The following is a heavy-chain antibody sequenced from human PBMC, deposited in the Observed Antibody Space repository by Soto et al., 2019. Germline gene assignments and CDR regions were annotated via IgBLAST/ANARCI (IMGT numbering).Heavy chain of an antibody. D-gene: IGHD3-10*01. Sequence: QVQLVESGGGVVQPGRSLRLSCAASGFTFSSYGMHWVRQAPGKGLEWVAGIWYDGSNKYYADSVKGRFTIPRDNSKNTLYLQMNSLRAEDTAVYYCARDDGLGVNYYYYAMDVWGQGTTVTVSS. CDR2: IWYDGSNK. CDR1: GFTFSSYG. J-gene: IGHJ6*02. V-gene: IGHV3-33*01. CDR3: ARDDGLGVNYYYYAMDV.